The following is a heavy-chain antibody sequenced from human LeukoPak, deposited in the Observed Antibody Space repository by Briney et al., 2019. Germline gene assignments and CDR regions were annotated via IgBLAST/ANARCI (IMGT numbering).Heavy chain of an antibody. J-gene: IGHJ4*02. CDR2: IKQDGSEK. D-gene: IGHD3-9*01. V-gene: IGHV3-7*03. CDR3: AKDEYYDILTGLDY. CDR1: GFTFSSYW. Sequence: GGSLRLSCAASGFTFSSYWMSWVRQAPGKGLEWVANIKQDGSEKYYVDSVKGRFTISRDNAKNTLYLQMNSLRAEDTAVYYCAKDEYYDILTGLDYWGQGTLVTVSS.